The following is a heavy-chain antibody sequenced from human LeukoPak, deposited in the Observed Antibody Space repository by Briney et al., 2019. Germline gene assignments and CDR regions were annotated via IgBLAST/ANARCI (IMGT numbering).Heavy chain of an antibody. J-gene: IGHJ2*01. CDR3: AKGANLTPYCYFDL. CDR2: ISWNSGSI. Sequence: PGGSLRLSCAASGFTFDDYAMHWVRQAPGKGLEWVSGISWNSGSIGYADSVKGRFTISRDNAKNSLYLQMNTLRAADTALYYCAKGANLTPYCYFDLWGRGTLVTVSS. CDR1: GFTFDDYA. D-gene: IGHD1-14*01. V-gene: IGHV3-9*01.